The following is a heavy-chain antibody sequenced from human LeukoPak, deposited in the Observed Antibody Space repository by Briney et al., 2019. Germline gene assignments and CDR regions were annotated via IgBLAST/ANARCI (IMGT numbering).Heavy chain of an antibody. CDR2: INPNSGGT. Sequence: GASVKVSCKASGYTFTAYYMHWVRQAPGQGLEWMGWINPNSGGTNYAQKFQGRVTMTRDTSISTAYMELSRLRSDDTAVYYCARASIAVAGDWFDPWGQGTLVTVSS. D-gene: IGHD6-19*01. CDR1: GYTFTAYY. CDR3: ARASIAVAGDWFDP. V-gene: IGHV1-2*02. J-gene: IGHJ5*02.